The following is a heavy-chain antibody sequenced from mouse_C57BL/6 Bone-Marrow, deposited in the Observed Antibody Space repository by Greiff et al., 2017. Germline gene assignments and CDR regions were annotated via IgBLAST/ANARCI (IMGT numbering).Heavy chain of an antibody. CDR3: ARSRAWFAY. J-gene: IGHJ3*01. Sequence: EVKLLESGGGLVKPGGSLKLSCAASGFTFSDYGMHWVRQAPEKGLEWVAYISSGSSTIYYADTVKGRFTISRDNAKNNLFLQRTSLRSEDTAMYYCARSRAWFAYWGQGTLVTVSA. CDR2: ISSGSSTI. D-gene: IGHD3-1*01. V-gene: IGHV5-17*01. CDR1: GFTFSDYG.